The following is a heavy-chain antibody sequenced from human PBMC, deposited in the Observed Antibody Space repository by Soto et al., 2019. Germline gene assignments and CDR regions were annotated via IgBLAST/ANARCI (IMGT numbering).Heavy chain of an antibody. J-gene: IGHJ5*02. D-gene: IGHD3-3*01. V-gene: IGHV1-18*04. Sequence: ASVKVSCKASGYTFTSYGISWVRQAPGQGLEGMGWISAYNGNTNYARKLQGRVTMTTDTSTSTAYMELRSLRSDDTAVYYCARGSWSGFSGWFDPWGQGTLVTVSS. CDR1: GYTFTSYG. CDR3: ARGSWSGFSGWFDP. CDR2: ISAYNGNT.